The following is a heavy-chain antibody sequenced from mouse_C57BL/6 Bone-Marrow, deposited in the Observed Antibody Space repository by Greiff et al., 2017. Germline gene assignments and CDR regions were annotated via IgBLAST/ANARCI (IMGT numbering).Heavy chain of an antibody. J-gene: IGHJ1*03. D-gene: IGHD1-1*01. V-gene: IGHV14-1*01. Sequence: EVMLVESGAELVRPGASVKLSCTASGFNIKDYYMYWVKQRPEQGLEWIGRIDPEDGDTEYAPKFPGKATMTADTSSNTAYLQLSSLTSEDTAVYYCTITTVVYWYFDVWGTGTTVTVSS. CDR3: TITTVVYWYFDV. CDR1: GFNIKDYY. CDR2: IDPEDGDT.